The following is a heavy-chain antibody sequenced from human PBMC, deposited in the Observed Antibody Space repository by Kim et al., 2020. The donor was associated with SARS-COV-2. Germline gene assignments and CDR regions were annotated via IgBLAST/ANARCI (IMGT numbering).Heavy chain of an antibody. D-gene: IGHD2-15*01. J-gene: IGHJ3*02. CDR3: AREAGSLGPCSGGDCYPPPNAFDI. CDR2: IYYSGST. CDR1: GGSVSSGGHY. V-gene: IGHV4-31*03. Sequence: SETLSLTCTVSGGSVSSGGHYWSWIRQHPEKGLECIGYIYYSGSTYYNPSLKSRVTISVDTSKNQFSLKLSSVTAADTAVYYCAREAGSLGPCSGGDCYPPPNAFDIWGQGTMVTVSS.